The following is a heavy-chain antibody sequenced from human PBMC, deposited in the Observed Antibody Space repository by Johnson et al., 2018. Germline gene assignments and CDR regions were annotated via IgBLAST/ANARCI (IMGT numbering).Heavy chain of an antibody. D-gene: IGHD2-21*02. CDR2: ISGSSYAK. CDR3: AQMLGATVIRGEYFHY. J-gene: IGHJ1*01. Sequence: VQLVQSGGGLVEPGGSLRLSCVASGFTFSGHAMRWVRQAPGKGLEWVSVISGSSYAKLYADSVKGRFTISREKSKNTLFLQMNSLRVEDTAMYYCAQMLGATVIRGEYFHYWGQGILVAVSS. V-gene: IGHV3-23*04. CDR1: GFTFSGHA.